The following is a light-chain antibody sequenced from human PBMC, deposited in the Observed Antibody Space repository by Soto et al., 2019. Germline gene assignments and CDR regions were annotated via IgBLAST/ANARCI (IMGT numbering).Light chain of an antibody. J-gene: IGKJ3*01. Sequence: DLQMTQSPSSLSASVGDRVTITCRAGQSISRYLNWYQQKPGKAPKLLIYAASSLQSGVPSRFSGSGFGTDFTLTISSLQPEDFATYYCQQSYSTPLTFGPGTKVDIK. CDR1: QSISRY. V-gene: IGKV1-39*01. CDR2: AAS. CDR3: QQSYSTPLT.